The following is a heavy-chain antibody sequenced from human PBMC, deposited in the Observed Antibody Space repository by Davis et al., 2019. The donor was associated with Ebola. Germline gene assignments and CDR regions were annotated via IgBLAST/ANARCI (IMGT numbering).Heavy chain of an antibody. CDR3: AVDITIFGGRQFQH. D-gene: IGHD3-3*01. CDR1: GGTFSTYT. V-gene: IGHV1-69*02. Sequence: AASVKVSCKASGGTFSTYTITWVRQAPGQGLEWMGRIIPILRIANYAQRFQGRVTITADKSTSTAYMEVTSLRSEDTAVYYCAVDITIFGGRQFQHWGQGTLVTVSS. CDR2: IIPILRIA. J-gene: IGHJ1*01.